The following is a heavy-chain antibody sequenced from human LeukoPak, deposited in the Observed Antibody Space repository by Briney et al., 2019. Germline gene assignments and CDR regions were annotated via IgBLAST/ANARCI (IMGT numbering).Heavy chain of an antibody. CDR1: GDSINSYF. V-gene: IGHV4-59*01. J-gene: IGHJ3*01. D-gene: IGHD2-21*02. CDR2: IYSRGTT. CDR3: ARVTRTHDAFDV. Sequence: PSETLSLTCTVSGDSINSYFWTWIRQPPGKGLEWLGYIYSRGTTAYNPSLESRLTMPTDTSKNQFSLTLRSVTTADTAVYFCARVTRTHDAFDVWGQPIMVTVSS.